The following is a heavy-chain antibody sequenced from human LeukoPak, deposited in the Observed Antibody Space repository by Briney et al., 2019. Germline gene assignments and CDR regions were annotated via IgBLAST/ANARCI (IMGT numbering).Heavy chain of an antibody. D-gene: IGHD5-24*01. CDR1: GFTFSSYT. CDR2: ISSSSSYI. J-gene: IGHJ4*02. V-gene: IGHV3-21*01. CDR3: ARAAGEMATIRY. Sequence: GGSLRLSCAASGFTFSSYTMNWVRQAPGKGLEWVSSISSSSSYIYYADSVKGRFTISRDNAKNSLYLQMNSLRAEDTAVYYCARAAGEMATIRYWGQGTLVTVSS.